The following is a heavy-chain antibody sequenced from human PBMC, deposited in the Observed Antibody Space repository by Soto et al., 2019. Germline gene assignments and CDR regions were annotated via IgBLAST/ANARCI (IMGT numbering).Heavy chain of an antibody. CDR3: ARDRELYGMDV. V-gene: IGHV4-30-2*01. D-gene: IGHD1-7*01. J-gene: IGHJ6*02. Sequence: KTSETLSLTCAVSGGSISSGVYSWIWIRQPPGKVLERIGYIYHSGSTYYNPSLKSRVTISVDRSKNQFSLKLSSVTAADTAVYYCARDRELYGMDVWGQGTTVTVSS. CDR1: GGSISSGVYS. CDR2: IYHSGST.